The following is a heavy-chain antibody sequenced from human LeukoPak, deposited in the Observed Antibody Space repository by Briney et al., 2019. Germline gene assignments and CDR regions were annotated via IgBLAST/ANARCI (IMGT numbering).Heavy chain of an antibody. D-gene: IGHD4-17*01. Sequence: TGGSLRLSCAASGFTFSGVAMNWVRQAPGKGLEWVSSITTTGSSTYYSDSMKGRFTISRDNSKNMLHLQMNSLRAEDTAVYYCARDYADYVGYFFFDYWGQGTLVTVSS. CDR3: ARDYADYVGYFFFDY. CDR1: GFTFSGVA. J-gene: IGHJ4*02. CDR2: ITTTGSST. V-gene: IGHV3-23*05.